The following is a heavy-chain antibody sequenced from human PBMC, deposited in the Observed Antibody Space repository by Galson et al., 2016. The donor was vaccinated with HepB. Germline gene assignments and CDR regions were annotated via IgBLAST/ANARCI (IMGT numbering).Heavy chain of an antibody. CDR2: SRDKAHSYTT. D-gene: IGHD2/OR15-2a*01. V-gene: IGHV3-72*01. CDR1: GFTFSDHY. CDR3: ARDFYDRSCHYMEY. Sequence: SLRLSCAASGFTFSDHYIDWVRQAPGKGLEWVGRSRDKAHSYTTEYAASVKGRFAISRDESENSLYLQMNSLKTEDTAVYYCARDFYDRSCHYMEYRGRGALVTVS. J-gene: IGHJ4*02.